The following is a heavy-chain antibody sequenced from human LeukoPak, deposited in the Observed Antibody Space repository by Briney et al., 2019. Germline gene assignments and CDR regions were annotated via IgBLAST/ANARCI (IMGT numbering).Heavy chain of an antibody. CDR1: GFIFNIYG. J-gene: IGHJ4*02. D-gene: IGHD3-10*01. CDR3: ARGGVDYYGSGTYYLMYYFDY. Sequence: GGSLRLFCAASGFIFNIYGMSWVRQAPGKGLEWVSGISGSGGATYYADSVKGRFTIFRDDPHNTLSLQMNSLRAEDTAVYFCARGGVDYYGSGTYYLMYYFDYWGQGALVTVSS. V-gene: IGHV3-23*01. CDR2: ISGSGGAT.